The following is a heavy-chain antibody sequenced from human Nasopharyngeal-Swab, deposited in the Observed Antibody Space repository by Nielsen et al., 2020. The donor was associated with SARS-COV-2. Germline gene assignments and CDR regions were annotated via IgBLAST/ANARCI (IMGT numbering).Heavy chain of an antibody. CDR3: ARDGQQQLGDWYCYVDV. V-gene: IGHV3-7*04. Sequence: GGSLRLSCTASEFNFGSYWMSWVRQAPGKGLEWVAHIKHDGSEKYYVDSVEGRFTISRDDAKNSLYLQMNSLRAEDTAVYYCARDGQQQLGDWYCYVDVWGNGTTVTVSS. CDR1: EFNFGSYW. CDR2: IKHDGSEK. D-gene: IGHD6-13*01. J-gene: IGHJ6*03.